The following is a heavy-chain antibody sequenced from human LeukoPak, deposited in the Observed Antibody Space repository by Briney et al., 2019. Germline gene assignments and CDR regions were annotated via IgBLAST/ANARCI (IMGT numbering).Heavy chain of an antibody. J-gene: IGHJ4*02. CDR1: GFTFSDYW. D-gene: IGHD2-15*01. CDR3: AKDGGHIVVVVAATVEGIDY. Sequence: PGGSLRLSCAASGFTFSDYWMSWVRQAPGKGLEWVANINQDGIEKYYVDSVKGRVITSRDNAKNSLYLQMNSLRAEDTAVYYCAKDGGHIVVVVAATVEGIDYWGQGTLVTVSS. V-gene: IGHV3-7*01. CDR2: INQDGIEK.